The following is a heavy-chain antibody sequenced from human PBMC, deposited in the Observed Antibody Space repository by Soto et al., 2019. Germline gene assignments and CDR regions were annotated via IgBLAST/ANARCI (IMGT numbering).Heavy chain of an antibody. V-gene: IGHV3-30-3*01. CDR3: ERTLGSSWTGY. Sequence: PGVSLRLSCSASGFTFSSYAMHWVRQAPGKGLEWVAVISYDGSNKYYADSVKGRFTISRDNSKNTLYLQMNSLRAEDTAVYYCERTLGSSWTGYWGQGNLVTVSS. CDR1: GFTFSSYA. D-gene: IGHD6-13*01. J-gene: IGHJ4*02. CDR2: ISYDGSNK.